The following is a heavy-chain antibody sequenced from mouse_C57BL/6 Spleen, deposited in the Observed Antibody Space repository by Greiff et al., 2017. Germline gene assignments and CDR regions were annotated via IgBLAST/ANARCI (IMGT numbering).Heavy chain of an antibody. J-gene: IGHJ4*01. CDR3: TRDDYDMDAMDY. CDR1: GYTFTDYE. CDR2: IDPETGGT. V-gene: IGHV1-15*01. D-gene: IGHD2-4*01. Sequence: VQLQQSGAELVRPGASVTLSCKASGYTFTDYEMHWVKQTPVHGLEWIGAIDPETGGTAYSQKFKGKAILTADKSSSTAYMELRSLTSEDSAVYDCTRDDYDMDAMDYWGQGTSVTVSS.